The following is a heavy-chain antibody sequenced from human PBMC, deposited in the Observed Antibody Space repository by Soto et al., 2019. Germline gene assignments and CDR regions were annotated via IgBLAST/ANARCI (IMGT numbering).Heavy chain of an antibody. J-gene: IGHJ4*02. D-gene: IGHD3-9*01. CDR2: INHSGRT. Sequence: SETLSLTCAVYGGSFSGKYWSWIRQPPGKGLEWIGEINHSGRTNHNPSLKGRVTVSVGTSKNQFSLKLSAVTAADPAVYFCAPYYDILTGYYTVDYWGQGTLVTVSS. CDR1: GGSFSGKY. V-gene: IGHV4-34*01. CDR3: APYYDILTGYYTVDY.